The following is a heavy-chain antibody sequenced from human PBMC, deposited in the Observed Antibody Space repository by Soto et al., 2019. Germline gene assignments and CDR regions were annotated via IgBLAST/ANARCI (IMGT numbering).Heavy chain of an antibody. Sequence: EVQLVESGGGLVRPGGSLRLSCAASGFTFSYYWMHWVRQAPGKGLVWVSRIHSDGSSTTYADFVKGRFIISRDNARNTVDLQMKSVRVEETAVYYCARGDRGAFDLWGQGTVVTVSS. CDR1: GFTFSYYW. CDR2: IHSDGSST. CDR3: ARGDRGAFDL. J-gene: IGHJ3*01. V-gene: IGHV3-74*01. D-gene: IGHD1-26*01.